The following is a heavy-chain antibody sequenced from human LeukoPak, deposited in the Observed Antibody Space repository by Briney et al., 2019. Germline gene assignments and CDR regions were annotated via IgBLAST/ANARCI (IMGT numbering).Heavy chain of an antibody. Sequence: PGGSLRLSCAASGFTLSSYGMHWVRQAPGKGLEWVAFIRYDGSNKYYADSVKGRFTISRDNSKNTLYLQMNSLRAEDTAVYYCAKDMVYSSYYFDYWGQGTLVTVSS. CDR2: IRYDGSNK. V-gene: IGHV3-30*02. J-gene: IGHJ4*02. CDR3: AKDMVYSSYYFDY. D-gene: IGHD5-12*01. CDR1: GFTLSSYG.